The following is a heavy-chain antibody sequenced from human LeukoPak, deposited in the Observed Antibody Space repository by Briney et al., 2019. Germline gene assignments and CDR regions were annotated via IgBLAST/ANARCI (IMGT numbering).Heavy chain of an antibody. Sequence: PSETLSLTRTVSGGSISSGGYYWSWIRQHPGKGLEWIGYIYYSGSTYYNPYLKSRVTISVDTSKNQFSLKLSSVTAADTAVYYCARGKRGTMVPADYWGQGTLVTVSS. V-gene: IGHV4-31*03. D-gene: IGHD3-10*01. CDR1: GGSISSGGYY. J-gene: IGHJ4*02. CDR3: ARGKRGTMVPADY. CDR2: IYYSGST.